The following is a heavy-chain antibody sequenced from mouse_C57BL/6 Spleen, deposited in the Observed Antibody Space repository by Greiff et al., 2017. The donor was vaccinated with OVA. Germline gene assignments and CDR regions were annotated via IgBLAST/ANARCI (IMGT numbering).Heavy chain of an antibody. CDR1: GYTFTSYW. CDR2: IYPSDSET. V-gene: IGHV1-61*01. CDR3: ARRVLAMDY. Sequence: QVQLKQPGAELVRPGSSVKLSCKASGYTFTSYWMDWVKQRPGQGLEWIGNIYPSDSETHYNQKFKDKATLTVDKSSSTAYMQLSSLTSEDSAVYYCARRVLAMDYWGQGTSVTVSS. J-gene: IGHJ4*01.